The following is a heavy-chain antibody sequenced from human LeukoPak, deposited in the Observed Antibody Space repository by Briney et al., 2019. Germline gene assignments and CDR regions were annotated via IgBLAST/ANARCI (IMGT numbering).Heavy chain of an antibody. Sequence: GGSLRLSCAASGFTFSYYTVHWVRQAPGKGLEWVAVVSYDGPNDYYADSVKGRFTVSRDNSENTLYLQMNSPRAEDTAVYYCAREGYCGGSTCYFDYWGQGTRVTVSS. D-gene: IGHD2-15*01. J-gene: IGHJ4*02. V-gene: IGHV3-30-3*01. CDR1: GFTFSYYT. CDR3: AREGYCGGSTCYFDY. CDR2: VSYDGPND.